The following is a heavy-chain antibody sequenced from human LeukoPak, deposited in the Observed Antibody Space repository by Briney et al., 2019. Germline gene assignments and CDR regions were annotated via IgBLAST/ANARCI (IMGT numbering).Heavy chain of an antibody. CDR3: AKDWYGGNRAFDI. D-gene: IGHD4-23*01. Sequence: PGGSLRLSCAASGFTFSSYGMHWVRQAPRKGLEWVAVIWYDGSNKYYADSVKGRFTISRDNSKNTLYLQMNSLRAEDTAVYYCAKDWYGGNRAFDIWGQGTMVTVSS. CDR2: IWYDGSNK. V-gene: IGHV3-33*06. CDR1: GFTFSSYG. J-gene: IGHJ3*02.